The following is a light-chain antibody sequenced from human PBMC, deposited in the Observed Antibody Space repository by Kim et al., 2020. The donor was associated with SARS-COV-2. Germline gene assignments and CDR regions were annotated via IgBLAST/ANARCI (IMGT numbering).Light chain of an antibody. CDR1: RSVSSDY. Sequence: EIVLTQSPGTLSLSPGERATLSCRASRSVSSDYLAWFQHKPGQAPRLLMHGASSRATGIPDRFSGSGSGTDFTLTISRLEPEDFAVYYCQQDGSSPLPFGGGTKVDIK. CDR3: QQDGSSPLP. CDR2: GAS. V-gene: IGKV3-20*01. J-gene: IGKJ4*01.